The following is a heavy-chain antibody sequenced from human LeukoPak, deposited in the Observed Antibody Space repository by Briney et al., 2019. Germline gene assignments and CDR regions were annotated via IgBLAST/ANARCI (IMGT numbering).Heavy chain of an antibody. D-gene: IGHD3-3*01. CDR3: ARLANTAYYDFWSGYFPNWFDP. V-gene: IGHV4-39*01. Sequence: SETLSLTCTVSGGSISSSSDYWGWIRQPPGKGLEWIGSIYYSGSTYYNPSLKSRVTISVDTSKNQFSLKLSSVTAADTAVYYCARLANTAYYDFWSGYFPNWFDPWGQGTLVTVSS. CDR2: IYYSGST. CDR1: GGSISSSSDY. J-gene: IGHJ5*02.